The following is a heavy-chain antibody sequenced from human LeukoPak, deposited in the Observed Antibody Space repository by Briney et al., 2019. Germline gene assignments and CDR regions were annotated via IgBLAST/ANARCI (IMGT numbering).Heavy chain of an antibody. V-gene: IGHV1-69*04. CDR2: IIPILGIA. J-gene: IGHJ4*02. CDR1: GGTFSSYA. Sequence: SVKVSCKASGGTFSSYAISWVRQAPGQGLEWMERIIPILGIANYAQKFQGRVTITADKSASTAYMELSSLRSEDTAVYYCARSHYYDSSGYYGLGYYFDYWGQGTLVTVSS. D-gene: IGHD3-22*01. CDR3: ARSHYYDSSGYYGLGYYFDY.